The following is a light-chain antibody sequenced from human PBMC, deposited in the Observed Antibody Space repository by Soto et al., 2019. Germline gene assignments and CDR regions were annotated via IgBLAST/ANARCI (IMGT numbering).Light chain of an antibody. Sequence: QSALTQPPSVSGSPGEAITIFCTGTSSDGGGYSYVSWYQQHPVKAPKLMIYEVSHRPSGVSHRFSGSKSGNTASLTISGLQAEDEADYYCSSSTSSSTLVFGTGPRVTV. J-gene: IGLJ1*01. V-gene: IGLV2-14*01. CDR2: EVS. CDR3: SSSTSSSTLV. CDR1: SSDGGGYSY.